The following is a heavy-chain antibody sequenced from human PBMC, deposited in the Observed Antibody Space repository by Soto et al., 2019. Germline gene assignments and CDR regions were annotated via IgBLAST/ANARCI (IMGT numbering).Heavy chain of an antibody. CDR2: IYDNGGA. D-gene: IGHD1-7*01. V-gene: IGHV4-31*03. CDR1: GDSIRSGCYY. CDR3: AKVKGGTTRRAFDS. J-gene: IGHJ4*02. Sequence: QVQLQESGPGLVKPSQTLALSCTVSGDSIRSGCYYWCWISQQPGKDLEWSAYIYDNGGAYYSPSLGGRVGILPARAGKQFSLRLSSVTAAATAVYYGAKVKGGTTRRAFDSGRQGPLVTVSS.